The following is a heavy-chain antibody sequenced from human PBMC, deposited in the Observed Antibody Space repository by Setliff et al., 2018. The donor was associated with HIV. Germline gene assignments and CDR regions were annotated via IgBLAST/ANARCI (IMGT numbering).Heavy chain of an antibody. J-gene: IGHJ2*01. Sequence: PSETLSLTCAVYDGSFSAYYWSWIRQPPGKGLEWIGEINHSGSTNHNPSLKSRVTISVDTSKNQFSLKLSSVTAADTAVYYCARMGIVVVVAAPNWYFDLWGRGTLVTVSS. CDR2: INHSGST. V-gene: IGHV4-34*01. CDR1: DGSFSAYY. D-gene: IGHD2-15*01. CDR3: ARMGIVVVVAAPNWYFDL.